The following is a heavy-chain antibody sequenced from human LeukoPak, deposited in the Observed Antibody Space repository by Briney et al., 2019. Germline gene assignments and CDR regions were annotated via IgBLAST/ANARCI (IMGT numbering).Heavy chain of an antibody. V-gene: IGHV3-30*18. CDR1: GFTFSSYG. J-gene: IGHJ4*02. D-gene: IGHD5-12*01. Sequence: GRSLRLSCAASGFTFSSYGMHWVRQAPGKGLEWVAVISYDGSNKYYADSVKGRFTISRDNSKNTLYLQMNSLGAEDTAVYYCAKDEYSGYDLGYWGQGTLVTVSS. CDR2: ISYDGSNK. CDR3: AKDEYSGYDLGY.